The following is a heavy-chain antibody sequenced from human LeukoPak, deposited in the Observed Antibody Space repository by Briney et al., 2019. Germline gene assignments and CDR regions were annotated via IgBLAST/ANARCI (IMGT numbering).Heavy chain of an antibody. CDR1: RFPLTSNS. CDR3: ARASQWLDFDN. CDR2: IYDGDST. J-gene: IGHJ4*02. D-gene: IGHD6-19*01. V-gene: IGHV3-66*01. Sequence: GGSLTLSCAASRFPLTSNSMSCVRQAPGKGVEWVSGIYDGDSTNYADSVRGRFTISSDNSKNTLYLQMNSMRVEDTAVYFCARASQWLDFDNWGQGTLVTVSS.